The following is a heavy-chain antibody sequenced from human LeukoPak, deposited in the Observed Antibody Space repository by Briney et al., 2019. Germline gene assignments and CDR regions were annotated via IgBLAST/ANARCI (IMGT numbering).Heavy chain of an antibody. D-gene: IGHD2-2*01. CDR1: GGSISSYY. Sequence: SETLSLTCTVSGGSISSYYWSWLRQPPGKGLEGIGYIYYSGSTNYNPSLKSRVIISVDTSKNQFFLKLSSVTAADTAVYYCARRARYCSSTSRTWGCGYYYYGMDVWGQGTTVTVSS. V-gene: IGHV4-59*01. CDR3: ARRARYCSSTSRTWGCGYYYYGMDV. J-gene: IGHJ6*02. CDR2: IYYSGST.